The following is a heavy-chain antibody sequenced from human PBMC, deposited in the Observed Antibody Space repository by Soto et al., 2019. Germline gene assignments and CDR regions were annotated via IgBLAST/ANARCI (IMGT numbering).Heavy chain of an antibody. D-gene: IGHD1-7*01. V-gene: IGHV1-69*08. J-gene: IGHJ6*03. CDR3: ARDTQKLELNGQYYYYMDV. Sequence: QVQLVQSGAEVQKPGSSVKVSCKASGGTFSSYTISWVRQAPGQGLEWMGRIIPILGIANYAQKFQGRVTITADKSTSTAYMELSSLRSEDTAVYYCARDTQKLELNGQYYYYMDVWGEGTTVTVSS. CDR1: GGTFSSYT. CDR2: IIPILGIA.